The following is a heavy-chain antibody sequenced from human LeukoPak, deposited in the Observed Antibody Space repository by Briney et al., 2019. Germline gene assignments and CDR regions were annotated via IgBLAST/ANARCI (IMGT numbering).Heavy chain of an antibody. V-gene: IGHV3-23*01. CDR1: GFTFSSYA. D-gene: IGHD5-12*01. J-gene: IGHJ4*02. CDR2: ISGSGGST. Sequence: GGSLRLSCAASGFTFSSYAMSWVRQAPGKGLEWVSAISGSGGSTYYADSVKGRFTISRDNSKNTLYLQMNSLRAEDTAVYYCAKDRWRVATIGYYLDYWGQGTLVTVSS. CDR3: AKDRWRVATIGYYLDY.